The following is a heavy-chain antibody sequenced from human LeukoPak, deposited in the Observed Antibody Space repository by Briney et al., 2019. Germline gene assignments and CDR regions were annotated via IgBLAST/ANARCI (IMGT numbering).Heavy chain of an antibody. Sequence: GESLKISCKASTYGFSAYWIGWVRQMPGKGLEWMGIIYPGDSDTRYSPSFQGQVTISAGNSISTAYLQWSSLKASDTAMYYFASREAEPRRAFDYWGQGTLVSVSS. V-gene: IGHV5-51*01. J-gene: IGHJ4*02. CDR1: TYGFSAYW. CDR3: ASREAEPRRAFDY. CDR2: IYPGDSDT. D-gene: IGHD2-15*01.